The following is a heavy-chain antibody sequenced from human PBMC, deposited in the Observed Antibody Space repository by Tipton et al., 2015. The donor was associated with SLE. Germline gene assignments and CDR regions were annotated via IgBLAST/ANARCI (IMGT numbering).Heavy chain of an antibody. CDR3: AREAARPAGPFDY. CDR1: GFTFSSYA. V-gene: IGHV3-30*04. Sequence: SLRLSCAASGFTFSSYAMHWVRQAPGKGLKWVAVISYDGSNKYYADSVKGRFTISRDNSKNTLYLQMNSLRAEDTAVYYCAREAARPAGPFDYWGQGTLVTVSS. D-gene: IGHD6-6*01. CDR2: ISYDGSNK. J-gene: IGHJ4*02.